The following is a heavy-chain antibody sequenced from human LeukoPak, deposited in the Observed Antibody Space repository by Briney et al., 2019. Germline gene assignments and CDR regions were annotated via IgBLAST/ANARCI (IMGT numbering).Heavy chain of an antibody. D-gene: IGHD3-3*01. CDR1: GYTFTGYY. Sequence: ASVKVSCKASGYTFTGYYMHWVRQAPGQGLEWMGWINPNSGGTNYAQTFQGRVTMTRDTSISTAYMELSRLRSDDTAVYYCARGLRVRTFGELSWYIDVWGKGTTVIVSS. CDR2: INPNSGGT. J-gene: IGHJ6*03. CDR3: ARGLRVRTFGELSWYIDV. V-gene: IGHV1-2*02.